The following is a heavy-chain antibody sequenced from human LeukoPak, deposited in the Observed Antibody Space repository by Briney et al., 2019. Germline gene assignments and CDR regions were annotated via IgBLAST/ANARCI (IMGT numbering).Heavy chain of an antibody. Sequence: PSETLSLTCTVSGGSISSYYWSWIRQPPGKGLEWIGYIYYSGSTNYNPSLKSRVTISVDMSKNQFSLKLSSVTAADTAVYYCARDLGGYCSGGSCYRPYYFDYWGQGTLVTVSS. D-gene: IGHD2-15*01. V-gene: IGHV4-59*01. CDR1: GGSISSYY. CDR2: IYYSGST. CDR3: ARDLGGYCSGGSCYRPYYFDY. J-gene: IGHJ4*02.